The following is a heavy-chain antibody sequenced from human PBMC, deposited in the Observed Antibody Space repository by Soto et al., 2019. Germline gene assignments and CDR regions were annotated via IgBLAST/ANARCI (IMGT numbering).Heavy chain of an antibody. V-gene: IGHV4-61*08. Sequence: SETLSLTCAVSDGSISSGGYSWSSIRQPPGKGLEWIGYISNIGFTRYNPSLKSRVSTSVDTSKNQFSLKLTSVTAADTAVYYCTTQGFGGLHGLVDVWGQGTTVTVSS. J-gene: IGHJ6*02. CDR2: ISNIGFT. CDR3: TTQGFGGLHGLVDV. CDR1: DGSISSGGYS. D-gene: IGHD3-10*01.